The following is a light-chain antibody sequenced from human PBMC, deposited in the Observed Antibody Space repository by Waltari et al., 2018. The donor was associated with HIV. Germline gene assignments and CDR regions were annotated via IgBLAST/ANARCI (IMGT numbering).Light chain of an antibody. CDR2: KET. V-gene: IGLV3-25*03. CDR3: QSADSSGPYRV. CDR1: ELPTHY. J-gene: IGLJ3*02. Sequence: SYELTQPPSVSLSPGQATRITCSGDELPTHYAYWYQQKPGQAPVVLIYKETARPSGIPERFSGSSSGTTVTLTISGVQAEDEADYYCQSADSSGPYRVFGGGTTLTVL.